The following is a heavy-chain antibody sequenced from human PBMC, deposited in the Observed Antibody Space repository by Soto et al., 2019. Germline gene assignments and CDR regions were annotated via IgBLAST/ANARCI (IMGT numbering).Heavy chain of an antibody. CDR3: ARGGGVGVAGSAAFDM. V-gene: IGHV1-2*02. CDR1: GYPVTAYY. Sequence: QLHLVQSGAVVKKPGASVTVSCSASGYPVTAYYMHWVRQAPGRGLEWMGGINPATGAAKYTQTFPGRVTMTRDTSTRKVFMELSGLTSEDTAVFYCARGGGVGVAGSAAFDMWGQGTLVTVSS. D-gene: IGHD3-3*01. CDR2: INPATGAA. J-gene: IGHJ3*02.